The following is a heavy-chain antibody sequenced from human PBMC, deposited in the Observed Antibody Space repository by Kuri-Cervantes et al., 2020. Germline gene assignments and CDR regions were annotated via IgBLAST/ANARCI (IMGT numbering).Heavy chain of an antibody. V-gene: IGHV4-59*12. J-gene: IGHJ5*02. Sequence: SETLSLTCTVSGGSISSYYWSWIRQPPGKGLEWIGYIYYSGSTNYNPSLKSRVTISVDTSKNQFSLKLTSVTAADTAVYYCARGLTYYNFWSGYAPPWGQGTLVTVSS. CDR2: IYYSGST. CDR1: GGSISSYY. CDR3: ARGLTYYNFWSGYAPP. D-gene: IGHD3-3*01.